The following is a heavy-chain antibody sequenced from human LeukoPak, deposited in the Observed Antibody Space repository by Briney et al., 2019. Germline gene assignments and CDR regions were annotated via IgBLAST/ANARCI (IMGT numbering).Heavy chain of an antibody. Sequence: SVKVSCKASGGTFSSYAISWVRQAPGQRLEWMGGIIPIFGTANYAQKFQGRVTITADESTSTAYMELSSLRSEDTAVYYCARSPRRHYYDSSGYYPYYFDYWGQGTLVTVSS. V-gene: IGHV1-69*13. CDR2: IIPIFGTA. D-gene: IGHD3-22*01. CDR3: ARSPRRHYYDSSGYYPYYFDY. CDR1: GGTFSSYA. J-gene: IGHJ4*02.